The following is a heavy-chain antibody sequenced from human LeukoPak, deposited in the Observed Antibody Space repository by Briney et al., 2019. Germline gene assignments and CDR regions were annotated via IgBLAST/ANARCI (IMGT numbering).Heavy chain of an antibody. CDR3: ARDQVGAVDY. CDR2: IYYSGST. D-gene: IGHD1-26*01. J-gene: IGHJ4*02. V-gene: IGHV4-39*07. Sequence: SETLSLTCTVSGGSISSSSYYWGWIRQPPGKGLEWIGSIYYSGSTYYNPSLKSRVTISVDTSKNQFSLKLSSVTAADTAVYYCARDQVGAVDYWGQGTLVTVSS. CDR1: GGSISSSSYY.